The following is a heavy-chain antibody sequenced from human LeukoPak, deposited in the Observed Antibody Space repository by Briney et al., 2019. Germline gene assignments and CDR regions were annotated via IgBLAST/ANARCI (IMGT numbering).Heavy chain of an antibody. D-gene: IGHD3-3*01. CDR2: IIPIFGTP. J-gene: IGHJ4*02. CDR3: ARAEVEYYFDY. V-gene: IGHV1-69*13. CDR1: GYSFTGYY. Sequence: ASVKVSCKASGYSFTGYYMHWVRQAPGQGLEWMGGIIPIFGTPNYAQKFQGRVTITADESTSTAYMELSSLRSEDTAVYYCARAEVEYYFDYWGQGTLVTVSS.